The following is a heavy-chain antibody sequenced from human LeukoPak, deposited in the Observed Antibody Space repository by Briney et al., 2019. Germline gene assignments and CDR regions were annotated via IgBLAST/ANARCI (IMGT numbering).Heavy chain of an antibody. CDR2: INAGNGNT. J-gene: IGHJ4*02. V-gene: IGHV1-3*01. D-gene: IGHD3-10*01. Sequence: ASVKVSCKASGYTFTSYAMHWVRQAPGQRLEWMGWINAGNGNTKYTQKFQGRVTITRDTSASTAYMELSSLRSEDTAVYYCARGILWFGESDFDYWGQGTLVTVSS. CDR1: GYTFTSYA. CDR3: ARGILWFGESDFDY.